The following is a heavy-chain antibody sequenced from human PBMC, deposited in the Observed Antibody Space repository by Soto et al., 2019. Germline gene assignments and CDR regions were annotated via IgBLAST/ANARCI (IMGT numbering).Heavy chain of an antibody. D-gene: IGHD3-22*01. CDR2: IYYSGST. CDR1: GGSISSSSYY. Sequence: KPSETLSLTCTVPGGSISSSSYYWGWIRQPPGKGLEWIGSIYYSGSTYYNPSLKSRVTISVDTSKNQFSLKLSSVTAADTAVYYCARFTHYYDSSGYPDDFDYWGQGTLVTVSS. V-gene: IGHV4-39*01. J-gene: IGHJ4*02. CDR3: ARFTHYYDSSGYPDDFDY.